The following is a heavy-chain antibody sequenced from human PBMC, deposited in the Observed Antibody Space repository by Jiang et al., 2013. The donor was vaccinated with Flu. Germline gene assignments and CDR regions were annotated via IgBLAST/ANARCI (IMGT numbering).Heavy chain of an antibody. J-gene: IGHJ6*02. CDR2: ISRISGIM. D-gene: IGHD3-22*01. Sequence: VQLLESGGGLVQPGRSLRLSCTASGFSFDDYAMHWVRQTPGKGLEWVSSISRISGIMGYADSVKGRFTISRDNAKNSLYLQMNSLRPEDTALYYCAKDMRYYDDSSGPYGMDVWGQGTTVTVSS. CDR1: GFSFDDYA. CDR3: AKDMRYYDDSSGPYGMDV. V-gene: IGHV3-9*01.